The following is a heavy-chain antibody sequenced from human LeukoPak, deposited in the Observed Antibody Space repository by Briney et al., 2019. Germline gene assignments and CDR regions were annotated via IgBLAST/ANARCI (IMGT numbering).Heavy chain of an antibody. CDR2: ISSSGSTI. CDR3: ARVPNCSGGSCYSLVYAFDI. CDR1: GFTFSDYY. Sequence: GGSLRLSCAASGFTFSDYYMSWIRQAPGKGLEWVSYISSSGSTIYYADSVKGRFTISRDNAKNSLYLQMNSLRAEDTAVYYCARVPNCSGGSCYSLVYAFDIWGQGTMVTVSS. J-gene: IGHJ3*02. V-gene: IGHV3-11*04. D-gene: IGHD2-15*01.